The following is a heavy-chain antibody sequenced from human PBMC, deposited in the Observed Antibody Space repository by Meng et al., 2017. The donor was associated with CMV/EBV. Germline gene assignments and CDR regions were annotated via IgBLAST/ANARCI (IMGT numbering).Heavy chain of an antibody. D-gene: IGHD3-22*01. V-gene: IGHV3-7*01. CDR3: ARAPTYYYDSSGYYGPGFDY. Sequence: GGSLRLSCAASGFTFSSYWMSWVRQAPGKGLEWVANIKQDGSEKYYVDSVKGRFTISRDNAKNSLYLQMNSLRAEDTAVYYCARAPTYYYDSSGYYGPGFDYWGQGTLVTVSS. CDR2: IKQDGSEK. CDR1: GFTFSSYW. J-gene: IGHJ4*02.